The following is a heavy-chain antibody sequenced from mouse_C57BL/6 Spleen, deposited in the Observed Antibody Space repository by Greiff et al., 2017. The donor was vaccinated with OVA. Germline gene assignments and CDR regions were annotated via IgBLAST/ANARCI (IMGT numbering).Heavy chain of an antibody. CDR1: GYTFTNYW. CDR2: IYPGGGYT. J-gene: IGHJ4*01. V-gene: IGHV1-63*01. CDR3: ARSRDYYGSSYEAMDY. D-gene: IGHD1-1*01. Sequence: QVQLKESGAELVRPGTSVKMSCKASGYTFTNYWIGWAKQRPGHGLEWIGDIYPGGGYTNYNEKFKGKATLTADKSSSTAYMQFSSLTSEDSAIYYCARSRDYYGSSYEAMDYWGQGTSVTVSS.